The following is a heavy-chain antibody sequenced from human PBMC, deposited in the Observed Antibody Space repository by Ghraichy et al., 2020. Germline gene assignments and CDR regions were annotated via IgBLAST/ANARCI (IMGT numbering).Heavy chain of an antibody. Sequence: GGSLRLSCAASGFTFSSYGMHWVRQAPGKGLEWVAVISYDGSNKYYADSVKGRFTISRDNSKNTLYLQMNSLRAEDTAVYYCANSMGYLRPGMESVWGQGTTVTVSS. J-gene: IGHJ6*02. CDR1: GFTFSSYG. D-gene: IGHD2-8*01. CDR3: ANSMGYLRPGMESV. CDR2: ISYDGSNK. V-gene: IGHV3-30*18.